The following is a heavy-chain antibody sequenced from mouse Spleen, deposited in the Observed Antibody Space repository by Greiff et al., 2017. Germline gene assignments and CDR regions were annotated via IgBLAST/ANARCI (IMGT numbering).Heavy chain of an antibody. CDR1: GYTFTDYY. D-gene: IGHD1-1*01. J-gene: IGHJ1*01. CDR2: INPYNGGT. V-gene: IGHV1-19*01. Sequence: EVQLQQSGPVLVKPGASVKMSCKASGYTFTDYYMNWVKQSHGKSLEWIGVINPYNGGTSYNQKFKGKATLTVDKSSSTAYMELNSLTSEDSAVYYCARRRRGVYYGSSYWYFDVWGAGTTVTVSS. CDR3: ARRRRGVYYGSSYWYFDV.